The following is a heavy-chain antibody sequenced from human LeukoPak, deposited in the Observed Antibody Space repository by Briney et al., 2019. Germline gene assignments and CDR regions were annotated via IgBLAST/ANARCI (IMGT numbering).Heavy chain of an antibody. D-gene: IGHD4-17*01. J-gene: IGHJ3*02. Sequence: NPLETLSLSRTVSGGSISSRSYYWGWIRQPPGKGLEWIGSIYYSGSTSYNPSLKSRVTISVDTSKKQFSLKLSSVTAADTAVYYCARDEYGDYSSTFDIWGQGTMVTVSS. CDR1: GGSISSRSYY. CDR3: ARDEYGDYSSTFDI. CDR2: IYYSGST. V-gene: IGHV4-39*02.